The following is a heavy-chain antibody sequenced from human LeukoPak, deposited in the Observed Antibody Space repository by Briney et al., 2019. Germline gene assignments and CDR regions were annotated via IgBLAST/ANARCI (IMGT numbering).Heavy chain of an antibody. V-gene: IGHV3-74*01. D-gene: IGHD2-21*02. CDR3: VREGSHCGSDCYFDY. Sequence: PGGSLRLLCAASGFTLSRYWMHWVRQAPGKGLVWVSRINSDGCIKTYAESVKGRFTISGYNAKNTLYLQMNSLRAEDTAVYYCVREGSHCGSDCYFDYWGQGTLVTVSS. CDR1: GFTLSRYW. CDR2: INSDGCIK. J-gene: IGHJ4*02.